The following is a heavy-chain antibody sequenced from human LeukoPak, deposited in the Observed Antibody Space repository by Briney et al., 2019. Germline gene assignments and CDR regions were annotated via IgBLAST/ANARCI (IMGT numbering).Heavy chain of an antibody. V-gene: IGHV4-59*11. CDR1: ADSFSSHY. D-gene: IGHD4-17*01. CDR3: ARDLVTVTKGFDI. CDR2: IPYIGST. J-gene: IGHJ3*02. Sequence: SETLSLTCAVSADSFSSHYWTWIRQPPGKGLEWIGYIPYIGSTNYNPSLKSRVTISIDTSKNQFSLKLSSVTAADTAVYYCARDLVTVTKGFDIWGQGTMVSVSS.